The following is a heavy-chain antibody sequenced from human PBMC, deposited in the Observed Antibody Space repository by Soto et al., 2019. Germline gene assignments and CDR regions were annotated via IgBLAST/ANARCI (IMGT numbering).Heavy chain of an antibody. V-gene: IGHV4-61*08. J-gene: IGHJ3*02. CDR1: GGSISSGGYS. D-gene: IGHD1-7*01. CDR2: IYYSGST. CDR3: ARHVITGTKGPDFDI. Sequence: SETLSLTCAVSGGSISSGGYSWSWIRQPPGKGLEWIGYIYYSGSTNYNPSLKSRVTISVDTSKNQFSLKLSSVTAADTAVYYCARHVITGTKGPDFDIWGQGTMVTVS.